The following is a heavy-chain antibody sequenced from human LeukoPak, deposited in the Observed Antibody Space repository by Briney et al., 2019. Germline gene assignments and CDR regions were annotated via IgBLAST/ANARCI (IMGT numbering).Heavy chain of an antibody. CDR2: IYHSGST. J-gene: IGHJ4*02. D-gene: IGHD6-19*01. V-gene: IGHV4-34*01. CDR1: GGSFSGYY. Sequence: SETLSLTCAVYGGSFSGYYWSWIRQPPGKGLEWIGEIYHSGSTNYNPSPKSRVTISVDTSKNQFSLKLSSVTAADTAVYFCARQLRGEAVAGHLQPFDYWGQGTLVTVSS. CDR3: ARQLRGEAVAGHLQPFDY.